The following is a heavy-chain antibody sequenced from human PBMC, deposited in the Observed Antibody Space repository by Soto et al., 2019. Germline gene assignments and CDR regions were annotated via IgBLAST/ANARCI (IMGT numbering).Heavy chain of an antibody. J-gene: IGHJ4*02. D-gene: IGHD2-2*02. CDR3: ARDLPGYTTAWDDY. Sequence: ASVKVSCKASGYTFTCYDINWVRQATGQGLEWMGWMNPNSGNTGYAQKFQGRVTMTRNTSISTAYMELSSLRSEDTAVYYCARDLPGYTTAWDDYWGQGTLVTVSS. V-gene: IGHV1-8*01. CDR2: MNPNSGNT. CDR1: GYTFTCYD.